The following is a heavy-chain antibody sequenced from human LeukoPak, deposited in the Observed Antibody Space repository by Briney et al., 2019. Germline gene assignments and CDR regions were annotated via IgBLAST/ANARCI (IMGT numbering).Heavy chain of an antibody. CDR3: ARVWGSNRFTFDY. CDR2: IYSGGST. D-gene: IGHD3-16*02. J-gene: IGHJ4*02. V-gene: IGHV3-53*01. CDR1: GFTVSSNY. Sequence: GGSLRLSCAASGFTVSSNYMSWVRQAPGKGLEWVSVIYSGGSTYYADSVKGRFTISRDNSKNTLYLQMNSLRAEDTAVYYCARVWGSNRFTFDYWGQGTLVTVSS.